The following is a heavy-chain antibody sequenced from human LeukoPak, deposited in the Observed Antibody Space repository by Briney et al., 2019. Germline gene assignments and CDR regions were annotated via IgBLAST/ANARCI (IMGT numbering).Heavy chain of an antibody. CDR1: GFSFEEYA. J-gene: IGHJ6*03. Sequence: GGSLRLSCAASGFSFEEYAMHWARQAPGKGLEWVSGISWNSGSIGYADSVKGRFTISRDNAKNSLYLQMHSLRAEDTALYYCAKAGRFGEYMDVWGKGTTVTVSS. CDR2: ISWNSGSI. CDR3: AKAGRFGEYMDV. V-gene: IGHV3-9*01. D-gene: IGHD3-10*01.